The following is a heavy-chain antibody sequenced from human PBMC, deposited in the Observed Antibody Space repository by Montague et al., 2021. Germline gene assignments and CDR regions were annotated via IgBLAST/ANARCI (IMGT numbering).Heavy chain of an antibody. V-gene: IGHV4-61*02. D-gene: IGHD3-9*01. CDR3: ARDSRNYDMFTGYYGFYYYGLDV. CDR2: INTSGNT. J-gene: IGHJ6*02. Sequence: TLSLTCTVSGASITSGGYYWTWIRQPAGKGLEWIGRINTSGNTDYNPSLSSRVTILVDTSRNHFSLKLYSVTAADTATYFCARDSRNYDMFTGYYGFYYYGLDVWGQGTTVTVSS. CDR1: GASITSGGYY.